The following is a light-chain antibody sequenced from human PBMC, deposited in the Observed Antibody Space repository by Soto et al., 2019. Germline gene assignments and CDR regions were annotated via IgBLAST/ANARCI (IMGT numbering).Light chain of an antibody. V-gene: IGLV2-23*01. CDR2: EGS. CDR3: CSYAGSSPFV. CDR1: SSDVGKYDY. Sequence: QSALTQPPSASGSPGQSVTISCTGTSSDVGKYDYVSWFQHHPGKAPKLMIYEGSKRPSGVSNRFSGSKSGNTASLKISGLQAEDEADYYCCSYAGSSPFVFGTGTKLTVL. J-gene: IGLJ1*01.